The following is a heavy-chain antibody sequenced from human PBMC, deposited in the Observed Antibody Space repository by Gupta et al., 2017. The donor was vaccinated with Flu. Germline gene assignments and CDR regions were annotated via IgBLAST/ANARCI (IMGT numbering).Heavy chain of an antibody. CDR3: AATAWPYAFDL. CDR1: GLIFSIYN. V-gene: IGHV3-21*06. Sequence: EAQLVESGGGLVKPGGSLRLSCEVSGLIFSIYNMNWVRQAPGKGLEWISSISGSGTYLYYTDSLKGRLTVTRENARNLLHLQMSNLRVEDTAVYYCAATAWPYAFDLWGQGTMVTVSS. D-gene: IGHD1-1*01. CDR2: ISGSGTYL. J-gene: IGHJ3*01.